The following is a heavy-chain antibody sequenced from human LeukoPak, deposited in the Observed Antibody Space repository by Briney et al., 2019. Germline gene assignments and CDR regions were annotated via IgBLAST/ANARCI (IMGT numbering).Heavy chain of an antibody. CDR1: GYTFTGYY. J-gene: IGHJ5*02. D-gene: IGHD2/OR15-2a*01. V-gene: IGHV1-2*02. Sequence: ASVKVSCKASGYTFTGYYMHWVRQAPGQGLEWMGWINPNSGGTNYAQKFQGRVTMTRDTSISTAYMELSRLRSDDTAVYYCARDRPFPSLGEASNWFDPWGQGTLVTVSS. CDR2: INPNSGGT. CDR3: ARDRPFPSLGEASNWFDP.